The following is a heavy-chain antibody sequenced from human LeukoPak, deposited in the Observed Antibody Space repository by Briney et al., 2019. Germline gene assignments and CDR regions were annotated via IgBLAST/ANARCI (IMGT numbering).Heavy chain of an antibody. CDR1: GGSVSSGSYY. CDR2: IYYSGST. D-gene: IGHD3-10*01. V-gene: IGHV4-61*01. CDR3: ARVSYYGSGSYFLDY. Sequence: PSETLSLTCTVSGGSVSSGSYYWSWIRQPPGKGLEWIGYIYYSGSTNYNPSLKSRVTISVDTSKNQFSLKLSSVTAADTAVYYCARVSYYGSGSYFLDYWGQETLVTVSS. J-gene: IGHJ4*02.